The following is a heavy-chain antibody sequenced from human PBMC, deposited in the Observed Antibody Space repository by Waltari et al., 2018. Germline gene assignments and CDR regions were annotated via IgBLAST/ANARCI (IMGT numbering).Heavy chain of an antibody. D-gene: IGHD6-25*01. CDR1: GFTFSNAG. CDR2: IKSKTDGGTT. J-gene: IGHJ6*02. Sequence: EVQLVESGGGLVKPGGSLRLSCAASGFTFSNAGMSWVRQAPGKGLEWVGRIKSKTDGGTTDYAAPVKGRFTISRDDSKNTLYLQMNSLKTEDTAVYNCAAAAHYYGMDVWGQGTTVTVSS. CDR3: AAAAHYYGMDV. V-gene: IGHV3-15*01.